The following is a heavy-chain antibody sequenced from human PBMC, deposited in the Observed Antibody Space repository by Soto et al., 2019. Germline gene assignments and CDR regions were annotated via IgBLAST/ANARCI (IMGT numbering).Heavy chain of an antibody. CDR3: ARWGPTGGLDV. CDR2: TSYDGSNK. V-gene: IGHV3-33*05. J-gene: IGHJ4*02. Sequence: QVQLVESGGGVVQPGTSLRLSCVGSGFTFRSYVIHWVRQAPGTGLEWVELTSYDGSNKYYDDSVKGRVTISRDNSRNTVDRPMDSLMLDDTALYYCARWGPTGGLDVWGQGTLVSVSS. D-gene: IGHD3-16*01. CDR1: GFTFRSYV.